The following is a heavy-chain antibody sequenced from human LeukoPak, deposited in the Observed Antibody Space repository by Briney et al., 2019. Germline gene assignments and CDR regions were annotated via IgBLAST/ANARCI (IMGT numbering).Heavy chain of an antibody. V-gene: IGHV4-59*01. J-gene: IGHJ3*02. D-gene: IGHD5-18*01. CDR3: ARDTGYSYGLDAFDI. CDR1: GGSISSYY. CDR2: IYYSGST. Sequence: SETLSLTCTVSGGSISSYYWSWIRQPPGKGLEWIGYIYYSGSTNYNPSLKSRVTISVDTSKNQFSLKLSSVTAADTAVYYCARDTGYSYGLDAFDIWGQGAMVTVSS.